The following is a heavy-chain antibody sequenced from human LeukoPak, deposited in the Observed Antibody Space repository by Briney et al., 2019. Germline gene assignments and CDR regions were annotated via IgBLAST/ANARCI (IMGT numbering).Heavy chain of an antibody. J-gene: IGHJ4*02. Sequence: SGGSLRLSCAASGFTFSSYSMDWVRQAPGKGLEWVSSISSSSTYIYYADSLKGRFTISRDNAKNSLYPQMNSLRAEDTAVYYCARGSAWNYYLDYWGQGTLVTVSS. CDR2: ISSSSTYI. V-gene: IGHV3-21*01. CDR1: GFTFSSYS. CDR3: ARGSAWNYYLDY. D-gene: IGHD6-19*01.